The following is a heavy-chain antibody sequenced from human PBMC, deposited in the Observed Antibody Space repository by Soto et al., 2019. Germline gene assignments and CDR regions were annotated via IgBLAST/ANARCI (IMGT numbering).Heavy chain of an antibody. Sequence: GGSLRLSCAASGFTFSNAWMSWVRQAPGKGLEWVGRIKSKTDGGTTDYAAPVKGRFTISRDDSKNTLYLQMNSLKTEDTAVYYCTTLPLLWFGELVDYWGQGTLVTVSS. D-gene: IGHD3-10*01. J-gene: IGHJ4*02. CDR3: TTLPLLWFGELVDY. V-gene: IGHV3-15*01. CDR1: GFTFSNAW. CDR2: IKSKTDGGTT.